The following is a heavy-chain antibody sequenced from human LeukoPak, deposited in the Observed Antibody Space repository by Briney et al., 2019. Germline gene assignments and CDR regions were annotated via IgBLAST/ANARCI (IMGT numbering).Heavy chain of an antibody. V-gene: IGHV3-23*01. CDR3: AKGRHCSSTSCYGYYYYYMDV. CDR1: GFTFSSYA. D-gene: IGHD2-2*01. CDR2: ISGSGGST. J-gene: IGHJ6*03. Sequence: GGSLRLSCAASGFTFSSYAMSWVRQAPGKGLEWVSAISGSGGSTYYADSVKGRFTISRDNSKNTLYLQMNSLRAEDTAVYYCAKGRHCSSTSCYGYYYYYMDVWGKGTTVTVSS.